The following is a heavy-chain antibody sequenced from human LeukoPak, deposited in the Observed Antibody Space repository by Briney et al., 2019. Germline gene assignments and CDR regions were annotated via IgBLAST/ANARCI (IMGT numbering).Heavy chain of an antibody. J-gene: IGHJ4*02. CDR3: AKGHGIVGATRIDQ. D-gene: IGHD1-26*01. Sequence: QPGGSLRLSCAASGFTFRSYAMNWVRQAPGKGLEWVSAMSGSGGSTHYADSVTGRFTISRDNSKNTLYLQMNSLRADDTAVYYCAKGHGIVGATRIDQWGQGTLVTVSS. CDR2: MSGSGGST. V-gene: IGHV3-23*01. CDR1: GFTFRSYA.